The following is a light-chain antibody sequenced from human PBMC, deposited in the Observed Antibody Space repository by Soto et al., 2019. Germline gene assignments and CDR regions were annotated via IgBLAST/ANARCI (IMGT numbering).Light chain of an antibody. Sequence: DIVMTQSPDSLAVSLGERATINCKSSQSILFTSNNKNYLAWYQQKPGQAPRLLVYGASTRASDIEGRFSGSGSGTDFTLTISRLEPEDFAVYYCQQYGSSPPYTFGQGTKLEIK. J-gene: IGKJ2*01. CDR1: QSILFTSNNKNY. V-gene: IGKV4-1*01. CDR3: QQYGSSPPYT. CDR2: GAS.